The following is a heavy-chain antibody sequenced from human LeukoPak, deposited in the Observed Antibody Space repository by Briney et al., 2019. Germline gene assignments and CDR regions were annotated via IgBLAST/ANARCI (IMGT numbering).Heavy chain of an antibody. J-gene: IGHJ6*03. CDR3: ARDDLDYYMDV. V-gene: IGHV4-38-2*02. CDR1: GYSISSGYY. CDR2: IYHSGST. Sequence: PSETLSLTCTVSGYSISSGYYWGWIRQPPGKGLEWIGSIYHSGSTYYNPSLKSRVTISVDTSKNQFSLKLSSVTAADTAVYYCARDDLDYYMDVWGKGTTVTVSS.